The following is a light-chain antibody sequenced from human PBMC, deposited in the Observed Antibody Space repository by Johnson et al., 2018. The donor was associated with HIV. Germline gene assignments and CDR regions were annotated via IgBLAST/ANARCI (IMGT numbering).Light chain of an antibody. J-gene: IGLJ1*01. CDR1: TSNIGKND. CDR2: DDN. CDR3: GTWDSSVSGFV. V-gene: IGLV1-51*01. Sequence: QSVLTQPPSVSAAPGQLVTISCSGSTSNIGKNDVSWYQQFPGTAPKVLIYDDNKRPSGIPDRVSGSKSGTSATLGITGLQTGDEAYYYCGTWDSSVSGFVCGTGTKVTVL.